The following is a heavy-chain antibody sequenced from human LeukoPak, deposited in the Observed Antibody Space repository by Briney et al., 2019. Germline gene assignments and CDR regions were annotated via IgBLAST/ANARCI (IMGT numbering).Heavy chain of an antibody. CDR1: GGTFSSYA. CDR2: IIPIFGTA. CDR3: ARDGCSGGSCYPWLAQKYNWFDP. V-gene: IGHV1-69*05. D-gene: IGHD2-15*01. Sequence: SVKVSCKASGGTFSSYAISWVRQAPGQGLEWMGGIIPIFGTANYAQKFQGRVTITTDESTSTTYMELSSLRSEDTAVYYCARDGCSGGSCYPWLAQKYNWFDPWGQGTLVTVSS. J-gene: IGHJ5*02.